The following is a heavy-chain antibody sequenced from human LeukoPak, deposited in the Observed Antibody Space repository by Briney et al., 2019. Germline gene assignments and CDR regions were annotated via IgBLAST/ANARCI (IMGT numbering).Heavy chain of an antibody. D-gene: IGHD3-3*01. Sequence: ASVNVSFTASGYTFTIYGISWVRQAPGQGLEWMGWISAYNGNTNYAQKLQGRVTMTTDTSTSTAYMELRSLRSDDTAVYYCARETSGYVFDYWGQGTLVTVSS. V-gene: IGHV1-18*01. CDR2: ISAYNGNT. J-gene: IGHJ4*02. CDR3: ARETSGYVFDY. CDR1: GYTFTIYG.